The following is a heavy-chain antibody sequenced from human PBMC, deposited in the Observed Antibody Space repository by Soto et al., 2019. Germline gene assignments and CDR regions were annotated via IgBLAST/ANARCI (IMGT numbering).Heavy chain of an antibody. CDR2: IIPIFGTA. CDR1: GGTFSSYA. CDR3: ARGYGNRGVGYYFDY. D-gene: IGHD4-4*01. Sequence: QVQLVQSGAEVKKPGSSVKVSCKASGGTFSSYAISWVRQAPGQGLEWMGGIIPIFGTANYAQKFQGRVPSTADESTSTAHMELRSRRSEHTAVYYCARGYGNRGVGYYFDYWGQGTLVTVSS. V-gene: IGHV1-69*12. J-gene: IGHJ4*02.